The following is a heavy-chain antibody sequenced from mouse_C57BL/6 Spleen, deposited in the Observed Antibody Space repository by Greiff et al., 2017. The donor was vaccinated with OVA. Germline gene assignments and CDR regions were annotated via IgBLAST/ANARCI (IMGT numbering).Heavy chain of an antibody. V-gene: IGHV1-50*01. CDR3: ARGGRLPV. Sequence: QVQLKQPGAELVKPGASVKLSCKASGYTFTSYWMQWVKQRPGQGLEWIGEIDPSDSYTNYNQKFKGKATLTVDTSSSTAYMQLSSLTSEDSAVYYCARGGRLPVWGQGTLVTVSA. CDR1: GYTFTSYW. CDR2: IDPSDSYT. J-gene: IGHJ3*01.